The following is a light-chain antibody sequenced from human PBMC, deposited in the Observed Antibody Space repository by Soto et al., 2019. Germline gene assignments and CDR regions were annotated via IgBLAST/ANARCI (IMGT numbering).Light chain of an antibody. CDR2: DVS. CDR3: NSYSSSSTYVL. CDR1: SSDIGGYNY. V-gene: IGLV2-14*03. J-gene: IGLJ2*01. Sequence: QSVLTQPASVSGSPGQSITISCTGSSSDIGGYNYVSWYQQHPGEAPKLMIYDVSNRPSGVSNRFSGSKSGNTASLTISGLQAEDEADYYCNSYSSSSTYVLFGGGTKLTVL.